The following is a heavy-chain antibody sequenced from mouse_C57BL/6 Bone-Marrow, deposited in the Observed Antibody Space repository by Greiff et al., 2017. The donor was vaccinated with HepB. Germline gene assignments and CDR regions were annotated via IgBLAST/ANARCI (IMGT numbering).Heavy chain of an antibody. CDR2: IHPNSGST. CDR3: AREGIYYDYDGFAY. CDR1: GYTFTSYW. Sequence: QVQLQQPGAELVKPGASVKLSCKASGYTFTSYWMHWVKQRPGQGLEWIGMIHPNSGSTNYNEKFKSKATLTVDKSSSTANMQLSSLTSEDSAVYYCAREGIYYDYDGFAYWGQGTLVTVSA. J-gene: IGHJ3*01. D-gene: IGHD2-4*01. V-gene: IGHV1-64*01.